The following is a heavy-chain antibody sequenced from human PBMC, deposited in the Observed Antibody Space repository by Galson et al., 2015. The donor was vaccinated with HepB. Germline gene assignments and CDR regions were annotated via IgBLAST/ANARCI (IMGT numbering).Heavy chain of an antibody. J-gene: IGHJ2*01. Sequence: QSGAEVKKPGESLKISCKGSGYSFTSYWIGWVRQMPGKGLEWMGIIYPGDSDTRYSPSFQGQVTISADKSISTAYLQWSSLKASDTAMYYCARRRKQWLVLGGTENWYFDLWGRGTLVTVSS. CDR1: GYSFTSYW. CDR3: ARRRKQWLVLGGTENWYFDL. CDR2: IYPGDSDT. D-gene: IGHD6-19*01. V-gene: IGHV5-51*03.